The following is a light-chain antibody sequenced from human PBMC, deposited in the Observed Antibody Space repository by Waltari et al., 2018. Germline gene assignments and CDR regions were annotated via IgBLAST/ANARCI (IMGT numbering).Light chain of an antibody. Sequence: DILLTQSPATLSLSPGERATLSCRASQSVSSYLAWYQQKPGQAPRLPIYDASTRAGGVPARFSGSGSGTDFTLTISSLEPEDFAVYYCQQRSSWPLTFGGGTKVEIK. CDR3: QQRSSWPLT. CDR2: DAS. V-gene: IGKV3-11*01. J-gene: IGKJ4*01. CDR1: QSVSSY.